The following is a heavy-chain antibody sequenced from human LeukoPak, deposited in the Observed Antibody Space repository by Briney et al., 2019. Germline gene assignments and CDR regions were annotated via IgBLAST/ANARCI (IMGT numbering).Heavy chain of an antibody. CDR3: ARGAASYYYGSGSFIDY. D-gene: IGHD3-10*01. CDR1: GFTFDDYG. Sequence: GGSLRLSCAASGFTFDDYGMSWVRQAPGKGLEWVSGINWNGGSTGYADSVKGRFTISIDNAKNSLYLQMNSLRAEDTALCYCARGAASYYYGSGSFIDYWGQGTLVTVSP. CDR2: INWNGGST. V-gene: IGHV3-20*04. J-gene: IGHJ4*02.